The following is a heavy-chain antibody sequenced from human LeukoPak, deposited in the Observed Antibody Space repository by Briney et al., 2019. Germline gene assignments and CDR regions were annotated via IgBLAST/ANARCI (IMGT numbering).Heavy chain of an antibody. CDR2: IYSGGST. Sequence: GGSLRLSCAASEFSFGSNYMTWVRQAPGKGLEWVSLIYSGGSTYYSDSVKGRFTISRDNSKNTLYLQMNSLRAEDTAVYDCTRGPSGYHNTGGQGTLVTVSS. V-gene: IGHV3-66*01. CDR1: EFSFGSNY. CDR3: TRGPSGYHNT. D-gene: IGHD5-12*01. J-gene: IGHJ4*02.